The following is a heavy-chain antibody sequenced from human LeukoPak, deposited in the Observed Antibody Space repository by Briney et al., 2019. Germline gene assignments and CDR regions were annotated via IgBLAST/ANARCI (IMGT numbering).Heavy chain of an antibody. CDR3: ARDVHYDSSGYYYYYRGMDV. Sequence: ASVKVSCKASGYTFTSYGISWVRQAPGQGLEWMGWISAYNGNTNYAQKLQGRVTMTTDTSTSTAYMELRSLRSDDTAVYYCARDVHYDSSGYYYYYRGMDVWGQGTTVTVSS. CDR2: ISAYNGNT. J-gene: IGHJ6*02. V-gene: IGHV1-18*01. D-gene: IGHD3-22*01. CDR1: GYTFTSYG.